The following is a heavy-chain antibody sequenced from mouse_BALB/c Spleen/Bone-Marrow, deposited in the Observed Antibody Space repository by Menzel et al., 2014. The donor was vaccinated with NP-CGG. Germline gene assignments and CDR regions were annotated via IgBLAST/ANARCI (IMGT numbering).Heavy chain of an antibody. V-gene: IGHV1S81*02. D-gene: IGHD2-4*01. CDR2: INPSNGRT. CDR1: GYTFTSYW. Sequence: QVQLQQSGAELVKPGASVKLSCKASGYTFTSYWMHWVNQRPGQGLEWIGEINPSNGRTNYNEKFKSKATLTVDKSSSTAYMQLSSLTSEDSAVYYCARWGITLAYWGQGTLVTVSA. J-gene: IGHJ3*01. CDR3: ARWGITLAY.